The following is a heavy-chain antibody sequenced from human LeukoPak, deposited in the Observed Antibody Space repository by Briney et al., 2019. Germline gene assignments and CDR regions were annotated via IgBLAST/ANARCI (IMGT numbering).Heavy chain of an antibody. CDR3: AKGQGYYFDY. CDR1: GFSFSSYG. Sequence: GGSLRLSCAASGFSFSSYGMHWVRQAPGKGLEWMAFIQFDGSSAYYADSVKGRSTFSRDNSKNTLYLQMDSLRPEDTAVYYCAKGQGYYFDYWGQGTLVTVSS. J-gene: IGHJ4*02. V-gene: IGHV3-30*02. CDR2: IQFDGSSA.